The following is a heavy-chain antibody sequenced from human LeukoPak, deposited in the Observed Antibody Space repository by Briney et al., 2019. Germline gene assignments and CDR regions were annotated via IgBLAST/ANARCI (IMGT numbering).Heavy chain of an antibody. V-gene: IGHV4-34*01. CDR3: ARAKGSSWSLDV. CDR2: INHSGST. J-gene: IGHJ6*04. Sequence: SETLSLTCAVYGGSFSGYYWSWIRQPPGKGLEWIREINHSGSTNYNPSLKSRVTISVDTSKNQFSLKLSSVTAADTAVYYCARAKGSSWSLDVWGKGTTVTVSS. CDR1: GGSFSGYY. D-gene: IGHD6-13*01.